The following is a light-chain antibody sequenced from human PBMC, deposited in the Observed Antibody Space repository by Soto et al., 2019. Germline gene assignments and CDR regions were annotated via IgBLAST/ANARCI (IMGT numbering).Light chain of an antibody. V-gene: IGKV1-39*01. CDR3: QQSYSTPGA. CDR2: TTS. J-gene: IGKJ1*01. CDR1: QFITSY. Sequence: DIQMTQSPSSLSASVGDRVTITCRARQFITSYLNWYQQKPGKAPTLLIHTTSALQTGVPSRFSGSGSGRDFTLTISSLQPDDVATYFCQQSYSTPGAFGRGTKVEI.